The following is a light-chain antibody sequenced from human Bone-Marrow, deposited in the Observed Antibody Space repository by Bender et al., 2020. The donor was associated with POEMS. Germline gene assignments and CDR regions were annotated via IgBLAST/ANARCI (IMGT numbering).Light chain of an antibody. CDR3: VAWDASLNGWV. J-gene: IGLJ3*02. Sequence: SVLTQPPSVSGNPGQRATISCSGSGSNFGGYPVNWYHQLPGTAPRLLIYTNNERPSEVPDRFSGSKSGTSASLAITGLQSDDEDIYFCVAWDASLNGWVFGGGTKLTVL. CDR1: GSNFGGYP. CDR2: TNN. V-gene: IGLV1-44*01.